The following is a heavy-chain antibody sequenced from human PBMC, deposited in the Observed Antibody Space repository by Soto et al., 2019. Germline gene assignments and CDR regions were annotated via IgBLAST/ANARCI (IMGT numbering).Heavy chain of an antibody. D-gene: IGHD6-19*01. CDR1: GFTFSDYY. CDR2: ISNSGSTI. V-gene: IGHV3-11*01. J-gene: IGHJ4*02. Sequence: PGESLKISCAASGFTFSDYYMSWIRQAPGKGLEWVSYISNSGSTIYYADSVKGRFTISRDNAKNSLYLQMNSLRAEDTAVYYCARDRYSTAWIDGYWGQGTLVTVSS. CDR3: ARDRYSTAWIDGY.